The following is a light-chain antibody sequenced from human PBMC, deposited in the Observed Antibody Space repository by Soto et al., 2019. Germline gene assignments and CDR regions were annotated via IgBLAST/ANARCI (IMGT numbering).Light chain of an antibody. CDR1: SSDVGGYNY. V-gene: IGLV2-14*01. Sequence: QFALTQPASVYGSPGQSITISCTGTSSDVGGYNYVSWYQQHPGKAPKLMIYEVSNRPSGVSNRFSGSKSGNTASLTISGLQAEDEADYYCTSYTSISTLHVVFGGGTKLTVL. J-gene: IGLJ2*01. CDR2: EVS. CDR3: TSYTSISTLHVV.